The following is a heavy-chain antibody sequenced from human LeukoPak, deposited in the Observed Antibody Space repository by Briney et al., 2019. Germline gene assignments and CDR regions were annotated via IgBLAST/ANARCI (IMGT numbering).Heavy chain of an antibody. CDR3: ARDADTIVVVPAAIRGTGGSWFDP. D-gene: IGHD2-2*01. CDR2: INPNSGGT. J-gene: IGHJ5*02. V-gene: IGHV1-2*02. CDR1: GYTFTGYY. Sequence: ASVKVSCKASGYTFTGYYMHWVRQAPGQGLEWMGWINPNSGGTNYAQKFQGRVTMTRDTSISTAYMELSSLRSEDTAVYYCARDADTIVVVPAAIRGTGGSWFDPWGQGTLVTVSS.